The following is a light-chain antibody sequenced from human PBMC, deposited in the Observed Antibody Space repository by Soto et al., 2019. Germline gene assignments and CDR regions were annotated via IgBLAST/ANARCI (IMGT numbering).Light chain of an antibody. Sequence: EIVLTQSPATLSLSPGERATLSCRASPSVTNYLAWHQQKPGQAPRLLIYGAFNRATGIPARFSGSGSGTDFTLTISSLEPEDFAVYYCQQRNIWPPVTFGQGTRLEIK. V-gene: IGKV3-11*01. J-gene: IGKJ5*01. CDR1: PSVTNY. CDR3: QQRNIWPPVT. CDR2: GAF.